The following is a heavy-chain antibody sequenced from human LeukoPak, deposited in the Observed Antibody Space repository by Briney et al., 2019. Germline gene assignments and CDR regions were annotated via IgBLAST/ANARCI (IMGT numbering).Heavy chain of an antibody. V-gene: IGHV4-34*01. D-gene: IGHD3-10*02. CDR2: INHSGST. J-gene: IGHJ4*02. Sequence: SETLSLTCAVYGGSFSGYYWSWIRQPPGKGLEWIGEINHSGSTNYNPSLKSRVTISVDTSKNQFSLKLSSVTAADTAVHCCARRGYYYVFGGQGTLVTVSS. CDR3: ARRGYYYVF. CDR1: GGSFSGYY.